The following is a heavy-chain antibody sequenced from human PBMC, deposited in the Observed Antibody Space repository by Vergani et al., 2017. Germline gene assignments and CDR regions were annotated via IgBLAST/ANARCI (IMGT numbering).Heavy chain of an antibody. Sequence: QVQLQESGPGLVKPSETLSLTCTVSGGSISSYYWSWIRQPPGKGLEWVGYIYYSGSTNYNPSLKSRVTISGDTSKNQFSLKLSSVTAADTAVYYCARGSAGSGKRGAFDIWGQGTMVTVSS. J-gene: IGHJ3*02. CDR2: IYYSGST. V-gene: IGHV4-59*01. D-gene: IGHD3-10*01. CDR1: GGSISSYY. CDR3: ARGSAGSGKRGAFDI.